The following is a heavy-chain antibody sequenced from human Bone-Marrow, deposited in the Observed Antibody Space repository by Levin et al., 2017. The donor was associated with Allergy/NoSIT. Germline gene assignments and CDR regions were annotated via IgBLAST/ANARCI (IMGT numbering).Heavy chain of an antibody. CDR1: GDSIGTYY. Sequence: SETLSLTCTISGDSIGTYYWTWIRQSPGKGLEWIGYAYYTGSTDYNPSLKSRVTISLDAAQNQFSLIVNSLTAADTALYYCARGRGSLEWIFDYWGQGILVTVSS. D-gene: IGHD3-3*01. CDR2: AYYTGST. J-gene: IGHJ4*02. CDR3: ARGRGSLEWIFDY. V-gene: IGHV4-59*01.